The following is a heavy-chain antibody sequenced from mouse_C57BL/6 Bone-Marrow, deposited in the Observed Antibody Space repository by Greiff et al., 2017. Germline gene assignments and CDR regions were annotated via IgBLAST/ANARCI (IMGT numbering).Heavy chain of an antibody. V-gene: IGHV5-12*01. D-gene: IGHD2-5*01. CDR1: GFTFSDYY. Sequence: EVMLVESGGGLVQPGGSLKLSCAASGFTFSDYYMYWVRQTPEKRLEWVAYISNGGGSTYYPDTVKGRFTLSRDNAKNTLYLQMSRLKSEDTAMYYCTRSYYSNYLDYWGQGTLVTVSA. CDR3: TRSYYSNYLDY. CDR2: ISNGGGST. J-gene: IGHJ3*01.